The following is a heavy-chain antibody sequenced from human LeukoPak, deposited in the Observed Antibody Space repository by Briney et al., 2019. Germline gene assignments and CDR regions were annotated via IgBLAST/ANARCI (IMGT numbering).Heavy chain of an antibody. CDR3: ARGESRYYDNSAYSY. D-gene: IGHD3-22*01. Sequence: SETLSLTCTVSGGSISSSSYYWGWIRQPPGKGLEWIGSIYYTGSTYYNPSLKSRVTISVDTSKNQFSLKLSSLTAADTAMYYCARGESRYYDNSAYSYWGQGTLVTVSS. J-gene: IGHJ4*02. CDR2: IYYTGST. CDR1: GGSISSSSYY. V-gene: IGHV4-39*07.